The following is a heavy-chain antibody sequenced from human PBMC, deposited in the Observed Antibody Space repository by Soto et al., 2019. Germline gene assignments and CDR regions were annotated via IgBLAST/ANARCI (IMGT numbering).Heavy chain of an antibody. CDR2: IYFTGNT. D-gene: IGHD6-25*01. Sequence: SETLSLTCSASGGSITSSSHFWGWVRQPPGKGLEWIGTIYFTGNTYYTPSLKSRLTMSIDTSKNEFSLRLNSVAAADTAVYYCAGQTFTIAAASYGRSNWFDPWGPGTLVTVSS. V-gene: IGHV4-39*01. CDR3: AGQTFTIAAASYGRSNWFDP. J-gene: IGHJ5*02. CDR1: GGSITSSSHF.